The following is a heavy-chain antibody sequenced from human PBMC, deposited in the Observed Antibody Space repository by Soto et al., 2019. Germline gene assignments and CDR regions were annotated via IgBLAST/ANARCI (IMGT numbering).Heavy chain of an antibody. J-gene: IGHJ5*02. CDR1: GFSLTTSGVG. CDR3: ANRTTTVTWWFDP. CDR2: IYWDDDK. D-gene: IGHD4-17*01. V-gene: IGHV2-5*02. Sequence: QITLKESGPTLVKPTQTLTLTCTFSGFSLTTSGVGVGWIRQPPGKALEWLALIYWDDDKRYSPSLKSRLTIPQDTSKNQGVLTMTNMDPADTAPYFRANRTTTVTWWFDPWGQGTLVTVSS.